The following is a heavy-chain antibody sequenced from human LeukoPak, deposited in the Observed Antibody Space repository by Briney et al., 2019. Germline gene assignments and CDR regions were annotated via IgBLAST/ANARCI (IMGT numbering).Heavy chain of an antibody. V-gene: IGHV1-24*01. CDR1: GYTLTELS. J-gene: IGHJ4*02. CDR2: LDPEDGET. D-gene: IGHD6-6*01. Sequence: ASVKVSCKVSGYTLTELSMHWVRQAPGKGLEWMGGLDPEDGETIYAQKFQGRVTMTEDTSTDTAYMELSSLRSEDTAVYYCATVSSQYSTISDYWGQGTLVTVSS. CDR3: ATVSSQYSTISDY.